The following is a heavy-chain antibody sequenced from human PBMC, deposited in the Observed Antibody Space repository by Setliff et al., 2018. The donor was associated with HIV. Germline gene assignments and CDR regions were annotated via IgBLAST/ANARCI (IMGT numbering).Heavy chain of an antibody. CDR1: GGSISSGGYY. D-gene: IGHD7-27*01. J-gene: IGHJ3*02. CDR2: IYYSGST. CDR3: ARAITGDSHFDI. V-gene: IGHV4-31*01. Sequence: SETLSLTCTVSGGSISSGGYYWSWIRQHPGKGLEWIGYIYYSGSTYYNPSLKSLVTISVDTSKNQFSLKLSSVTAAATAVYYCARAITGDSHFDIWGQGTMVTVSS.